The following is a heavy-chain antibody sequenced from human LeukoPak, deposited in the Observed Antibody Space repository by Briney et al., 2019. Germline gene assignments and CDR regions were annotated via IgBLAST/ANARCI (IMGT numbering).Heavy chain of an antibody. CDR2: IYHGGST. Sequence: PSETLSLTCTISGGSIRSGQWWTWVRQSPGRGLEWIGEIYHGGSTNYNPSLKSRVTISVDTSKNQFSLKLSSVTAADTAVYYCARVFQEAVAEYYFDYWGQGTLVTVSS. D-gene: IGHD6-19*01. V-gene: IGHV4-4*02. CDR1: GGSIRSGQW. CDR3: ARVFQEAVAEYYFDY. J-gene: IGHJ4*02.